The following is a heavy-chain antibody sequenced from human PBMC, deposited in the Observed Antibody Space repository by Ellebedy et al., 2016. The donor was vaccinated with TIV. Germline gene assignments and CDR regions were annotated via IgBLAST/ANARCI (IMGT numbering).Heavy chain of an antibody. Sequence: ASVKVSXKASGYTFTSYYLHWVRQAPGQRLEWMGIINPSDGDTRYAQKFQGRVTMTRDTSTSRVYMELSSLRPDDAAVYYCARTPRIAARYPYEYWGQGTLVTVSS. CDR1: GYTFTSYY. D-gene: IGHD6-6*01. V-gene: IGHV1-46*01. CDR2: INPSDGDT. J-gene: IGHJ4*02. CDR3: ARTPRIAARYPYEY.